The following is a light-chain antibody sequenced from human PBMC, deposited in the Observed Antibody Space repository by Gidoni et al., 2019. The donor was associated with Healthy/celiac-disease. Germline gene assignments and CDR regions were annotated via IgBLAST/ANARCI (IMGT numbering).Light chain of an antibody. Sequence: ISLTQSPATLSLSPVERATLSCGASQSVSSSYLAWYPQKPGLAPRLLIYDASSRATGIPDRFSGSGSGTDFTLTISRLEPEDFAVYYCQQYGSSPGTFGQGTKLEIK. CDR3: QQYGSSPGT. J-gene: IGKJ2*01. CDR2: DAS. V-gene: IGKV3D-20*01. CDR1: QSVSSSY.